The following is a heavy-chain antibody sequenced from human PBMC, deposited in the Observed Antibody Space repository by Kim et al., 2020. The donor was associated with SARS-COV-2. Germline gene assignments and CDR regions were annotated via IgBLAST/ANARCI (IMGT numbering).Heavy chain of an antibody. Sequence: GGSLRLSCAASGFTFSSYAMSWVRQAPGKGLEWVSAISGSGGSTYYADSVKGRFTISRDNSKNTLYLQMNSLRAEDTAVYYCAKDRSHIVVVTAILDAFDIWGQGTMVTVSS. CDR3: AKDRSHIVVVTAILDAFDI. J-gene: IGHJ3*02. D-gene: IGHD2-21*02. CDR2: ISGSGGST. CDR1: GFTFSSYA. V-gene: IGHV3-23*01.